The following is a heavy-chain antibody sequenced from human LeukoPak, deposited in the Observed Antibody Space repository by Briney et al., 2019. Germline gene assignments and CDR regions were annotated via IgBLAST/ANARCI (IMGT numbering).Heavy chain of an antibody. Sequence: QSGGSLRLSCAASGFAFSGYAIHWFRQAPGKGLEWVASISYDASKKYYGESVKGRFTASRDNPKYTLYLQMNSLRAEDTAVYYCAKGGESWFDPWGQGTLVIVSS. CDR1: GFAFSGYA. J-gene: IGHJ5*02. CDR3: AKGGESWFDP. CDR2: ISYDASKK. V-gene: IGHV3-30*18. D-gene: IGHD3-16*01.